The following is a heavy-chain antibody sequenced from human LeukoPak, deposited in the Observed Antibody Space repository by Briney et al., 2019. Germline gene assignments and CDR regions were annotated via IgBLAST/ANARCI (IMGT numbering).Heavy chain of an antibody. CDR3: ARDNKRAYGMDV. Sequence: PSETLSLTCTVSGGSISSYYWSWIRQPPGKGLEWIGYIYYSGSTNYNPSLKSRVTISVDTSKNPFSLKLSSVTAADTAVYYCARDNKRAYGMDVWGQGTTVTVSS. D-gene: IGHD1/OR15-1a*01. J-gene: IGHJ6*02. CDR2: IYYSGST. CDR1: GGSISSYY. V-gene: IGHV4-59*01.